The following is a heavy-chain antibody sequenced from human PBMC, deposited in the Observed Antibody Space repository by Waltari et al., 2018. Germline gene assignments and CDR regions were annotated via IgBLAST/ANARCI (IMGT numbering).Heavy chain of an antibody. V-gene: IGHV3-23*01. Sequence: EVQLLESGGGLVQPGGSLRLSCAASGFTFSSYAMSWVRQAPGRGLEWVSAISGSGGSTDYADAVKGRLTISRDNSKNTLYLQMNRLRAEDTAVYYCAKDLDGSRLFGYWGQGTLVTVSS. CDR1: GFTFSSYA. CDR2: ISGSGGST. CDR3: AKDLDGSRLFGY. J-gene: IGHJ4*02. D-gene: IGHD3-10*01.